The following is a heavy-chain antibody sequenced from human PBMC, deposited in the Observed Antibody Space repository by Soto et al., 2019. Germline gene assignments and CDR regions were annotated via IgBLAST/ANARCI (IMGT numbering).Heavy chain of an antibody. CDR3: AKDRTNYDFWSGRLVDY. CDR1: GFTFSSYA. Sequence: LRLSCAASGFTFSSYAMSWVRQAPGKGLEWVSAISGSGGSTYYADSVKGRFTISRDNSKNTLYLQMNSLRAEDTAVYYCAKDRTNYDFWSGRLVDYWGQGTLVTVSS. D-gene: IGHD3-3*01. CDR2: ISGSGGST. V-gene: IGHV3-23*01. J-gene: IGHJ4*02.